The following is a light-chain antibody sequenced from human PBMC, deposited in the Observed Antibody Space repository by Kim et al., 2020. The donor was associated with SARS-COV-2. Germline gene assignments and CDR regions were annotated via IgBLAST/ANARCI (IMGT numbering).Light chain of an antibody. CDR2: GAF. V-gene: IGKV3-15*01. CDR3: QQYKYWPRT. Sequence: EIVMTQSPATLSVSPGDRATLSCRASQGISRHLAWYQHKPGQAPRLLIYGAFTRATGVPARFSGSESGTEFTLTISSLQSEDFAVYYCQQYKYWPRTFAQVPKVDIK. J-gene: IGKJ1*01. CDR1: QGISRH.